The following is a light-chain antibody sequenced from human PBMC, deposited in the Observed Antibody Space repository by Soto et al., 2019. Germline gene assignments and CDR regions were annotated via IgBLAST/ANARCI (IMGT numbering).Light chain of an antibody. J-gene: IGKJ5*01. CDR3: RQRCNRTPNT. Sequence: ELVLTQSPGTLSLSPGERATRSCRASQSVSNSHLAWHQQKPGQAPRRLIYDASNSATCIPARFSGSGAGTDFTLTISSLEPEDVAVADCRQRCNRTPNTFGQGTRLDIK. CDR2: DAS. CDR1: QSVSNSH. V-gene: IGKV3-11*01.